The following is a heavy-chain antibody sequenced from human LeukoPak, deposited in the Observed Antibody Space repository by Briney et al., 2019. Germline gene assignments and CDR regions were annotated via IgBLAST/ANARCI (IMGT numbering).Heavy chain of an antibody. D-gene: IGHD2-15*01. Sequence: GGSLRLSCAASGFTFSSYGMHWVRQAPGKGLEWVAFIRYDGSNKYYADSVKGRFTISRDNSKNTLYLQMNSLRAEDTAVYYCARDIGVVVVVAATPLDYWGQGTLVTVSS. CDR2: IRYDGSNK. V-gene: IGHV3-30*02. CDR1: GFTFSSYG. CDR3: ARDIGVVVVVAATPLDY. J-gene: IGHJ4*02.